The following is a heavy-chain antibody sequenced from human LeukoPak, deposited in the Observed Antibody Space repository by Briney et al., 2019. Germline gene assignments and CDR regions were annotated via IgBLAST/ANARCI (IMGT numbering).Heavy chain of an antibody. Sequence: HPGGSLRLSCAASGFTFSSYAMSWVRQAPGKGLEWVANIKQDGSEKYYVDSVKGRFTISRDNAKNSLYLQMNSLRAEDTAVYYCARRGVLPIDYWGQGTLVTVSS. V-gene: IGHV3-7*01. J-gene: IGHJ4*02. CDR3: ARRGVLPIDY. D-gene: IGHD2-15*01. CDR2: IKQDGSEK. CDR1: GFTFSSYA.